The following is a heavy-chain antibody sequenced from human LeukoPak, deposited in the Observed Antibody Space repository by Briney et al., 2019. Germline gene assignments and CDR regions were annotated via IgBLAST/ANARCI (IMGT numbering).Heavy chain of an antibody. CDR1: GSTLSKIS. Sequence: ASVKVSCKVSGSTLSKISVDWVRQAPGKGLEWMGSVGHEDGTTIHAQKFQGRFSMTVDTATDTAYMEMSSLMSEDTAIYYCATGAIVYDYWGQGTLVTVSS. CDR2: VGHEDGTT. D-gene: IGHD3-9*01. CDR3: ATGAIVYDY. V-gene: IGHV1-24*01. J-gene: IGHJ4*02.